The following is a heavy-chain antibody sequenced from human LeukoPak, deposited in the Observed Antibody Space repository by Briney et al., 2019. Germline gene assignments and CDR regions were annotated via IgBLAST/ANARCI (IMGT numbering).Heavy chain of an antibody. CDR2: IYSGGDT. J-gene: IGHJ4*02. V-gene: IGHV3-66*02. D-gene: IGHD6-13*01. CDR1: GFTVRSNY. CDR3: TRGPGSTWYSDY. Sequence: GGSLRLSCAASGFTVRSNYMNWVRQAPGKGLEWVSIIYSGGDTYYADSVKGRFTISRDNSKNTLYLQMNSLRAEDTAVYYCTRGPGSTWYSDYWGQGTLVTVSS.